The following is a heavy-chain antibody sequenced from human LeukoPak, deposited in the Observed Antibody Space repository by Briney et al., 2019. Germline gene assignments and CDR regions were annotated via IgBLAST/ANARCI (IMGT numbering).Heavy chain of an antibody. CDR1: GGSISSYY. CDR2: IYYSGNT. V-gene: IGHV4-59*01. CDR3: ARSESPYYFDN. J-gene: IGHJ4*02. Sequence: PSETLSLTCIVSGGSISSYYWTWIRQPPGKGLEWIGCIYYSGNTNYNPSLNSRVTISIDASKNQFSLTLSSVTAADTAFYYCARSESPYYFDNWGQGTLVTVTS.